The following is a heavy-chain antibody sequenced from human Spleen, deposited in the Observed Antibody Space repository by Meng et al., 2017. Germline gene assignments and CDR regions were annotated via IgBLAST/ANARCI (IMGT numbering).Heavy chain of an antibody. Sequence: GESLKISCAASGFTFSSYAMSWVRQAPGKGLEWVSAISGSGGSTYYADSVKGRFTISRDNSKNTLYLQMNSLRAEDTAVYYSARRGDAFEIWGQGTMVTVSS. CDR1: GFTFSSYA. J-gene: IGHJ3*02. D-gene: IGHD1-26*01. CDR2: ISGSGGST. V-gene: IGHV3-23*01. CDR3: ARRGDAFEI.